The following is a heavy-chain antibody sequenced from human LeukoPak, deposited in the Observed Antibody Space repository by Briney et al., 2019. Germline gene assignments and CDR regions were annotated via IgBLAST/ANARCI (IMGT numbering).Heavy chain of an antibody. CDR3: ARYCSSSRCLYYYHMDV. V-gene: IGHV3-21*01. CDR1: GFTFSTYS. J-gene: IGHJ6*03. D-gene: IGHD2-2*01. CDR2: ISSGSSYI. Sequence: GGSLRLSCAASGFTFSTYSMNWVRQAPGKGLEWVSSISSGSSYIYYADSVKGRFTISRDDAKNSLYLQMNSLRAEDTAVHYCARYCSSSRCLYYYHMDVWGKGTTVTVSS.